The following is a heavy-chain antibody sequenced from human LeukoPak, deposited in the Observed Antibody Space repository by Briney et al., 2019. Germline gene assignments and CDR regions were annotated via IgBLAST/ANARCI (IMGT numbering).Heavy chain of an antibody. V-gene: IGHV4-30-2*01. D-gene: IGHD3-3*01. Sequence: SQTLSLTCTVSGGSISSGGYYWSWIRQPPGKGLEWIGYIYHSGSTYYNPSLKSRVTISVDTSKNQFSLKLSSVTAADTAVYYCARVERFFGVADAFDIWGQGTMVTVSS. J-gene: IGHJ3*02. CDR1: GGSISSGGYY. CDR3: ARVERFFGVADAFDI. CDR2: IYHSGST.